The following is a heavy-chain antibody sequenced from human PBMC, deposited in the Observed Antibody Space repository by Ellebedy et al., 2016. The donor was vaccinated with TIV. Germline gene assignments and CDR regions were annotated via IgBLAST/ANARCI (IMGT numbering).Heavy chain of an antibody. J-gene: IGHJ4*02. V-gene: IGHV1-46*01. Sequence: ASVKVSCKTSGYTFTKYYFHWLRQAPGRGLEWMGVIDARIGSTTYAQGLQDRIIMTRDTSTRTVYMELRNLRFEDSAVYYCASVPSAGADFWGQGPLVTVSS. CDR1: GYTFTKYY. CDR2: IDARIGST. CDR3: ASVPSAGADF.